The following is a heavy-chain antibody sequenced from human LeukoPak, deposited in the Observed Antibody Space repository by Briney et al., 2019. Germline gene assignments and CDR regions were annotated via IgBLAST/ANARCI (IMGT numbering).Heavy chain of an antibody. J-gene: IGHJ4*02. CDR3: ARGLGNFDLDY. CDR2: IKQDGGDK. Sequence: GGSLRLSCAVSGFIFSNYWMSWVRQAPGKGLEWVANIKQDGGDKYYVDSVRGRFTISRDNAKNSLYLQMSSLRAEDTAVYYCARGLGNFDLDYWGQGTLVTVSS. CDR1: GFIFSNYW. D-gene: IGHD3-9*01. V-gene: IGHV3-7*01.